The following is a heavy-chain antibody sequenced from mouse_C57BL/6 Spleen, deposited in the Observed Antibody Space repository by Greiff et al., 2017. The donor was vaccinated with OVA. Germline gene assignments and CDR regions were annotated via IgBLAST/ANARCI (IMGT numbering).Heavy chain of an antibody. CDR2: IYPGSGST. Sequence: VQLQQPGAELVKPGASVKMSCKASGYTFTSYWITWVKQRPGQGLEWIGDIYPGSGSTNYNEKFKSKATLTVDTSSSTAYMQLSSLTSEDSAVYYCARYSNYGVAWFAYWGQGTLVTVSA. CDR1: GYTFTSYW. D-gene: IGHD2-5*01. V-gene: IGHV1-55*01. J-gene: IGHJ3*01. CDR3: ARYSNYGVAWFAY.